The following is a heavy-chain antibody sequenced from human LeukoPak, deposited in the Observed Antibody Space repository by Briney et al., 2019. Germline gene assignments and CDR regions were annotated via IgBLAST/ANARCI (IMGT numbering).Heavy chain of an antibody. CDR3: ARVKVVAATQVVGNWFDP. CDR1: GFTFSDYY. J-gene: IGHJ5*02. CDR2: ISSSGSTI. V-gene: IGHV3-11*04. D-gene: IGHD2-15*01. Sequence: PGGSLRLSCADSGFTFSDYYMSWIRQAPGKGVEWVSYISSSGSTIYYADSVKGGFTISRDNAKNSLYLQMNSLRAEDTAVYYCARVKVVAATQVVGNWFDPWGQGTLVTVSS.